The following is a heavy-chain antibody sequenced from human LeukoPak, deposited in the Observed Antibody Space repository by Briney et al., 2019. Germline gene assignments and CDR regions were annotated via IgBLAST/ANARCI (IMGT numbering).Heavy chain of an antibody. V-gene: IGHV3-33*01. CDR1: GFTFSSYG. Sequence: QPGGSLRLSCAASGFTFSSYGMHWVRQAPGKGLEWVAVIWYDGSNKYYADSVKGRFTISRDNSKDTLYLQMNSLRAEDTAVYYCASDGGMAVTRPQYYFDYWGQGTLVTVSS. D-gene: IGHD2-21*02. CDR3: ASDGGMAVTRPQYYFDY. CDR2: IWYDGSNK. J-gene: IGHJ4*02.